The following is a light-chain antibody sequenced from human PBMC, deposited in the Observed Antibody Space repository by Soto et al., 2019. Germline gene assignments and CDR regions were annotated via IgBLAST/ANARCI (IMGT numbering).Light chain of an antibody. J-gene: IGLJ3*02. CDR1: SGHSNYI. CDR2: LEGSGSY. CDR3: ETWDTTTRV. Sequence: QLVLTQSSSASASLGSSVKLTCTLSSGHSNYIIAWHHQQPGKAPRYLMKLEGSGSYNKGSGVPDRFSGSSSGADRYLTISNLRFEDEADYYCETWDTTTRVFGGGTKLTVL. V-gene: IGLV4-60*02.